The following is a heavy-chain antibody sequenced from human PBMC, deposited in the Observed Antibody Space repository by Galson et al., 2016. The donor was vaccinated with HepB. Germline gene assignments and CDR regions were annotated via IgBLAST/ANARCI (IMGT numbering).Heavy chain of an antibody. CDR2: ISGGGGST. D-gene: IGHD3-22*01. Sequence: SLRLSCAASGFTFEDYAMHWVRQAPGKGLEWVSAISGGGGSTYYADSVRGRFSISRDNSKNTVYLQLKSLSAEDTAIYYCAKDRENHYDTSGFSGNDYWGQGTLVTVSS. V-gene: IGHV3-23*01. CDR1: GFTFEDYA. CDR3: AKDRENHYDTSGFSGNDY. J-gene: IGHJ4*02.